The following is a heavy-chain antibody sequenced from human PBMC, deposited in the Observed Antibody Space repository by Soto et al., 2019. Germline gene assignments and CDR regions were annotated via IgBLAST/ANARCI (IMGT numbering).Heavy chain of an antibody. CDR2: ISGSGGST. D-gene: IGHD2-21*02. V-gene: IGHV3-23*01. CDR3: AKRYCGGDCSKPPSRCYYGMDV. J-gene: IGHJ6*02. CDR1: GFTFSSYA. Sequence: EVQLLESGGGLVQPGGSLRLSCAASGFTFSSYAMSWVRQAPGKGLEWVSAISGSGGSTYYADSVKGRFTISRDNSKNTLYLQMNSLRAEDTAVYYCAKRYCGGDCSKPPSRCYYGMDVWGQGTTVTVSS.